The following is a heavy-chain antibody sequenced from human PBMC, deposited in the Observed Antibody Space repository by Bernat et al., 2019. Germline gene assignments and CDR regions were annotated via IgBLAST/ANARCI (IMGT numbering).Heavy chain of an antibody. J-gene: IGHJ4*02. V-gene: IGHV4-39*01. CDR2: IYYSGST. CDR1: GGSISSSSYY. D-gene: IGHD1-26*01. Sequence: QLQLQESGPGLVKPSETRSLTCTVSGGSISSSSYYWGWIRQPPGKGLEWIGSIYYSGSTYYNPSLKSRVTISVDTSKNQFSLKLSSVTAADTAVYYCAIVGATNFDYWGQGTLVTVSS. CDR3: AIVGATNFDY.